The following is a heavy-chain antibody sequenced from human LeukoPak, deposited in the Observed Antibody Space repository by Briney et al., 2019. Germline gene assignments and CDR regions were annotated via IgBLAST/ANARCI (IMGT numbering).Heavy chain of an antibody. V-gene: IGHV3-30*03. CDR2: ISYDGSNK. CDR1: GFTFSSYG. J-gene: IGHJ4*02. CDR3: AGVVPAGPFDY. Sequence: GSSLRLSCAASGFTFSSYGMHWVRQAPGKGLEWVAVISYDGSNKYYADSVKGRFTISRDNSKNTLYLQMNSLRAEDTAVYYCAGVVPAGPFDYWGQGTLVTVSS. D-gene: IGHD2-2*01.